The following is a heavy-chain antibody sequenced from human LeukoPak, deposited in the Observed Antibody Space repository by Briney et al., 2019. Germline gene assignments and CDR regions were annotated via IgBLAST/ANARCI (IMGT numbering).Heavy chain of an antibody. V-gene: IGHV1-2*02. D-gene: IGHD2-2*01. CDR2: INPNSGGT. Sequence: ASVKVSCKASGYTFTGYYMHWVRQAPGQGLEWMGWINPNSGGTNYAQKFQGRVTMTRDTSISTAYLELSRLRSDDTAVYYCAREDCSSTSCYADFDYWGQGTLVTVSS. CDR3: AREDCSSTSCYADFDY. J-gene: IGHJ4*02. CDR1: GYTFTGYY.